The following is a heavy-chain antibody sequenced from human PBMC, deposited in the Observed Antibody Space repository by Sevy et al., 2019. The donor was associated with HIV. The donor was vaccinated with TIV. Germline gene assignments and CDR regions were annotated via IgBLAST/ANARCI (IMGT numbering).Heavy chain of an antibody. CDR3: ARGGSWLYFDY. J-gene: IGHJ4*02. CDR1: GFTFSSYS. D-gene: IGHD6-13*01. V-gene: IGHV3-48*01. Sequence: GGSLRLSCAASGFTFSSYSMNWVRQAPGKGLEWVSYISSSSSTIYYEDSVKGRFTISRDNAKNSLYLQMNSLRAEDTAVNYCARGGSWLYFDYWGQGTLVTVSS. CDR2: ISSSSSTI.